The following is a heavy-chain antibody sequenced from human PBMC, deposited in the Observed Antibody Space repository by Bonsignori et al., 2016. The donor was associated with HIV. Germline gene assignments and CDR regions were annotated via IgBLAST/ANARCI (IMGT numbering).Heavy chain of an antibody. D-gene: IGHD1-26*01. V-gene: IGHV3-23*01. CDR2: LSGHGRTT. Sequence: EVELLESGGGLVQPGGSLRLSCVASGFTFSNYAMTWVRQVPGKGLEWVSALSGHGRTTYYADSVRGRFTISRDNSKNTLFLQMNSLKAEDTAVYYCAKGRSSGRFPDIYWGQGXLVTVSS. CDR1: GFTFSNYA. J-gene: IGHJ4*02. CDR3: AKGRSSGRFPDIY.